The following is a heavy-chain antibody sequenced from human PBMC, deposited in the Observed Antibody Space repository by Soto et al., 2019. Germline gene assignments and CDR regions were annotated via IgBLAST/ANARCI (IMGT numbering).Heavy chain of an antibody. V-gene: IGHV3-23*01. J-gene: IGHJ4*02. CDR3: AKVPSQLLAYSSFYFDY. D-gene: IGHD6-19*01. CDR1: GFTFSSYA. CDR2: ISGSGGST. Sequence: PGGSLRLSCAASGFTFSSYAMSWVRQAPGKGLEWVSAISGSGGSTYYADSVKGRFTISRDNSKNTLYLQMNSLRAEDTAVYYCAKVPSQLLAYSSFYFDYWGQGTLVTVSS.